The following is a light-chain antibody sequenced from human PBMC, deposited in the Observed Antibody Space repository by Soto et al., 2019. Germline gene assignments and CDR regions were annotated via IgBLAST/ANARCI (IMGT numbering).Light chain of an antibody. CDR3: QQYGTSPYT. Sequence: EIVLTQSPGTLSLSPGERATLSCRASQSVSSNYLAWYQKSPGQPPSLLIYGASNRANGVPVRFSGSGSGTDFTLTISRLEPEDFSVYYCQQYGTSPYTFGQGTKLEIK. CDR1: QSVSSNY. CDR2: GAS. V-gene: IGKV3-20*01. J-gene: IGKJ2*01.